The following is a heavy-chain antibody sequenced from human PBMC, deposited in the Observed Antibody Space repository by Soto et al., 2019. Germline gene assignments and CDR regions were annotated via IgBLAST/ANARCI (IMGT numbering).Heavy chain of an antibody. Sequence: QVQLVESGGGVVQPGRSLRLSCAASGFTFSSYAMHWVRQAPGKGLEWVAVISYDGSNKYYADSVKGRFTISRDNSKNTLYLQMNSLRAEDTAVYYCSRERQWLGLSWGQGTLVTVSS. CDR3: SRERQWLGLS. CDR1: GFTFSSYA. V-gene: IGHV3-30-3*01. J-gene: IGHJ5*02. CDR2: ISYDGSNK. D-gene: IGHD6-19*01.